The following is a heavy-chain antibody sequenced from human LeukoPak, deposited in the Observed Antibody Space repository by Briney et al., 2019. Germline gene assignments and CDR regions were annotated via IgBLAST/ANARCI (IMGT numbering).Heavy chain of an antibody. CDR1: GGSFSGYY. V-gene: IGHV4-34*01. J-gene: IGHJ5*02. Sequence: SETLSLTCAVYGGSFSGYYWSWIRQPPGKGLEWIGEINHSGSTNYNPSLKSRVTISVDTSKNQFSLKLSSVTAADTAVYYCARRASHHSASGSYFMTVWFDPWGQGTLVTVSS. D-gene: IGHD3-10*01. CDR3: ARRASHHSASGSYFMTVWFDP. CDR2: INHSGST.